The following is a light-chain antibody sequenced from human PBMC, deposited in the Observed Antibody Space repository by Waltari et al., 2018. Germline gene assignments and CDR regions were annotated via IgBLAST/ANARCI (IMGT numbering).Light chain of an antibody. J-gene: IGLJ2*01. V-gene: IGLV1-40*01. CDR3: QSYDTSLSGSRV. CDR1: NSNLGAGYD. CDR2: ANT. Sequence: QSVLTQPPSVSGAPGQRVTISCTGSNSNLGAGYDVQWYQQLPGTAPKLLIYANTNRPSGAPDRFSGSKAGTSASRAITGLQAEDEADYYCQSYDTSLSGSRVFGGGTKLTVL.